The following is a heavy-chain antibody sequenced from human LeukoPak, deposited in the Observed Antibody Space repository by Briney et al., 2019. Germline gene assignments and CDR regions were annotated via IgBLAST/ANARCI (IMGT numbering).Heavy chain of an antibody. CDR1: GYTFTGYY. Sequence: VASVKVSCKASGYTFTGYYMHWVRQAPGQGLEWMGWINPNSGGTNYSQKLQGRVTMTRDTSISTAYMELSRLRSDDTAVYYCARAKYYYDSSGYYGYYFDYWGQGTLVTVSS. D-gene: IGHD3-22*01. CDR3: ARAKYYYDSSGYYGYYFDY. V-gene: IGHV1-2*02. J-gene: IGHJ4*02. CDR2: INPNSGGT.